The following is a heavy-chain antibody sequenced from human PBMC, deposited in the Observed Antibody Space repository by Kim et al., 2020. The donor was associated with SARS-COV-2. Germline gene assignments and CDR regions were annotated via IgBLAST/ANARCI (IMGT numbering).Heavy chain of an antibody. CDR2: IYYSGST. CDR1: DGSISGNY. J-gene: IGHJ5*02. Sequence: ETLSLTCTVSDGSISGNYWSWIRQPPGKGLEWIGYIYYSGSTNYNPSLKSRVTISVDMSTNQFSLKLTSVTAADTAVYYCARGGGWYSPWGQGTLVTVSS. D-gene: IGHD6-19*01. V-gene: IGHV4-59*13. CDR3: ARGGGWYSP.